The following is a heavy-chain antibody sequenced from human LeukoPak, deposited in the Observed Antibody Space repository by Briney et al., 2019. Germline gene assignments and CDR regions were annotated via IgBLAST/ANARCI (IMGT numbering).Heavy chain of an antibody. Sequence: TGGSLRLSCAASGFTFSSYAMSWVRQAPGKGLEWVSAISGSGGSTYYADSVKGRSTISRDNSKNTLYLQMNSLRAEDTAVYYCASHARGYSYGPSYYYYYMDVWGKGTTVTVSS. J-gene: IGHJ6*03. CDR2: ISGSGGST. CDR1: GFTFSSYA. D-gene: IGHD5-18*01. CDR3: ASHARGYSYGPSYYYYYMDV. V-gene: IGHV3-23*01.